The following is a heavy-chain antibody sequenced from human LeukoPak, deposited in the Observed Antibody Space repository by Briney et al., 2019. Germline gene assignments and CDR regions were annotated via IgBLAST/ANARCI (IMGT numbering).Heavy chain of an antibody. Sequence: SQTLSLTCAVSGGSISSGGYSWSWIRQPPGKGLEWIGYIYHSGSTYYNPSLKSRVTISVDRSKNRFSLKLSSVTAADTAVYYCASSSTSYYYYGMDVWGQGTTVTVSS. J-gene: IGHJ6*02. CDR3: ASSSTSYYYYGMDV. V-gene: IGHV4-30-2*01. CDR2: IYHSGST. D-gene: IGHD2-2*01. CDR1: GGSISSGGYS.